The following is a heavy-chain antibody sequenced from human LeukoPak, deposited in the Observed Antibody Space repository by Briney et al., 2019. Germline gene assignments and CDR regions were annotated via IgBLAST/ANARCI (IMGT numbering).Heavy chain of an antibody. V-gene: IGHV1-18*01. Sequence: ASVKVSCKASGYTFASYGISWVRQAPGQGLEWMGWISAYNGNTNYAQKLQGRVTMTTDTSTSTAYMELRSLRSDDTAVYYCARDWEIYSSSWENWFDPWGQGTLVTVSS. J-gene: IGHJ5*02. CDR3: ARDWEIYSSSWENWFDP. CDR1: GYTFASYG. D-gene: IGHD6-13*01. CDR2: ISAYNGNT.